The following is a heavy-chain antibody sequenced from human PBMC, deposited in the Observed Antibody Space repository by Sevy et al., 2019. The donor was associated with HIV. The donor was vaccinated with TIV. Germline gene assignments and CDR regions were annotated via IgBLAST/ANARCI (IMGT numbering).Heavy chain of an antibody. CDR1: GYTFTSYG. V-gene: IGHV1-18*01. CDR2: ISAYNGNT. D-gene: IGHD1-26*01. Sequence: GESLKISCKASGYTFTSYGISWVRQAPGQGLEWMGWISAYNGNTNYAQKLQGRVTMTTDTSTSTAYMELRSLRSDDTAVYYCARDFDVGATIPIDYWGQGTLVTVSS. CDR3: ARDFDVGATIPIDY. J-gene: IGHJ4*02.